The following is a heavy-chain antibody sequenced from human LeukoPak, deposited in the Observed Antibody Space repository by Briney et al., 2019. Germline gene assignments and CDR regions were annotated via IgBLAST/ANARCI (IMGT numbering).Heavy chain of an antibody. CDR1: GFTFSSYS. CDR3: SREHALGDF. V-gene: IGHV3-21*01. Sequence: GGSQRLSCAASGFTFSSYSMNRVRQAPGKGLEWVSSITSSSSYKYYADSVKGRFTISRDNAKNSLYLQMNSLRAEDTAVYYCSREHALGDFWGQGSLVTVSS. D-gene: IGHD2-2*01. J-gene: IGHJ4*02. CDR2: ITSSSSYK.